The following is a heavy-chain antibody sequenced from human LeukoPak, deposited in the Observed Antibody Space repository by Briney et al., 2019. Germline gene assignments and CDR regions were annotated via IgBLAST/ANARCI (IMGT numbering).Heavy chain of an antibody. CDR2: INPNSGDT. CDR1: GYTFTSYD. V-gene: IGHV1-2*02. Sequence: ASVKVSCKASGYTFTSYDINWVRQATGQGLEWMGWINPNSGDTNYAQKFQGRVTMTRDTSISTAYMELSRLRSDDTAVYYCARSRGVGIAVVVWGQGTLVTVSS. CDR3: ARSRGVGIAVVV. D-gene: IGHD6-19*01. J-gene: IGHJ4*02.